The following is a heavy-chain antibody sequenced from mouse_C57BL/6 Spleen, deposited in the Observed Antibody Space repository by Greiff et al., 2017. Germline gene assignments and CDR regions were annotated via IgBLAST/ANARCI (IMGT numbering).Heavy chain of an antibody. CDR3: ATELGLYAMDY. CDR2: IWSGGST. J-gene: IGHJ4*01. D-gene: IGHD4-1*01. Sequence: QVQLKESGPGLVQPSQSLSITCTVSGFSLTSYGVHWVRQSPGKGLEWLGVIWSGGSTDYNAAFISRLSISKDNSKSQVFFKMNSLQADDTAIYYCATELGLYAMDYWGQGTSVTVSS. CDR1: GFSLTSYG. V-gene: IGHV2-2*01.